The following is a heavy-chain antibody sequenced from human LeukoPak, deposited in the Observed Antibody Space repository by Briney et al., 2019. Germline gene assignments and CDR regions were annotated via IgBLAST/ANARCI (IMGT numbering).Heavy chain of an antibody. CDR1: GGIFSSHV. V-gene: IGHV1-69*13. J-gene: IGHJ5*02. D-gene: IGHD5-12*01. CDR3: ARAYEEVVLIPSVKGWFDP. Sequence: ASVKVSCKASGGIFSSHVLSWVRQAPGQGLEWMGGIIPIVGTATYAQKFQGRVTITADESTSTVYMELSSLTSEDTAFYYCARAYEEVVLIPSVKGWFDPWGQGTLVTVSS. CDR2: IIPIVGTA.